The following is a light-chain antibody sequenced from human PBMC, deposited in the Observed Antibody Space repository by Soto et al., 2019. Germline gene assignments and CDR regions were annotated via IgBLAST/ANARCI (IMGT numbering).Light chain of an antibody. J-gene: IGKJ1*01. Sequence: EIVLTQSPGTQSLSPGERATLSCRASQSVSSTYLAWYQQKPGQAPRLLIYDASSRATGIPDRFSGSGSGTDFTLTISRLEPEDFAVYYCHQYGISPPWTFGQGTKVEIK. CDR2: DAS. V-gene: IGKV3-20*01. CDR3: HQYGISPPWT. CDR1: QSVSSTY.